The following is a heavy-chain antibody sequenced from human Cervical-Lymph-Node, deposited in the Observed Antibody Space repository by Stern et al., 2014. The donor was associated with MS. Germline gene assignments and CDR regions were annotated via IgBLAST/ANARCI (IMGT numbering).Heavy chain of an antibody. CDR2: ISYDGSDT. CDR1: GFTFSSSG. D-gene: IGHD3-10*01. CDR3: VKRGITEVRGVRLGDY. J-gene: IGHJ4*02. V-gene: IGHV3-30*18. Sequence: VQLVESGGGVVQPGRSLRLTCTVSGFTFSSSGMHWVRQAPGKGLEWVSVISYDGSDTYYAESVKGRFTISRDNTKNTLYLEMRRLRREDTAVYYCVKRGITEVRGVRLGDYWGPGTLVIVSS.